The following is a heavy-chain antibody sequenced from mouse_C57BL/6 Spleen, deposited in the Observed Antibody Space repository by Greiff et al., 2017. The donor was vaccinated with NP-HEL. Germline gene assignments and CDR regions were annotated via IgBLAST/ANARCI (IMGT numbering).Heavy chain of an antibody. CDR1: GYTFTSYW. D-gene: IGHD1-1*01. V-gene: IGHV1-52*01. CDR2: IDPSDSET. J-gene: IGHJ2*01. Sequence: QVQLQQPGAELVRPGSSVKLSCKASGYTFTSYWMHWVKQRPIQGLEWIGNIDPSDSETHSNQKFKDKATLTVDKSSSTSYRQLSSLTSEDSAVYYCARDTTVVASPFEYWGQGTTLTVSS. CDR3: ARDTTVVASPFEY.